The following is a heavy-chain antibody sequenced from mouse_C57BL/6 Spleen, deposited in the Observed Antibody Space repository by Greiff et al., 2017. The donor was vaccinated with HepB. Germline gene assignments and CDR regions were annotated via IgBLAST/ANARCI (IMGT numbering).Heavy chain of an antibody. J-gene: IGHJ3*01. CDR3: TREDYGSSPWFAY. CDR1: GYTFTSYW. Sequence: EVQLQQSGTVLARPGASVKMSCKTSGYTFTSYWMHWVKQRPGQGLEWIGAIYPGNSDTSYNEKFKGKAKLTAVTSASTAYMELSSLTNEDSAVYDCTREDYGSSPWFAYWGQGTLVTVSA. CDR2: IYPGNSDT. D-gene: IGHD1-1*01. V-gene: IGHV1-5*01.